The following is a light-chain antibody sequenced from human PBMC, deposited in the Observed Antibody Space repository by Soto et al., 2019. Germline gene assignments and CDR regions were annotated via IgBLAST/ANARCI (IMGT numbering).Light chain of an antibody. CDR2: GAS. J-gene: IGKJ1*01. V-gene: IGKV3-20*01. Sequence: EIVLTQSPGTLSLSPGERATLSCRASQSVSSSYLAWYQQTPGPAPRLLIYGASSRATGIPDRFSGSGSETDFPLTISRLEPEDFAVYYCQHYGRSPWTFGQGTKVEI. CDR3: QHYGRSPWT. CDR1: QSVSSSY.